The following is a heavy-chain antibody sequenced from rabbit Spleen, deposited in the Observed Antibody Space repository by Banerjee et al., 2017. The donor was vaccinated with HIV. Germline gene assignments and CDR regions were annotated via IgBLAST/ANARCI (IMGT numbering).Heavy chain of an antibody. Sequence: QEQLEESGGGLVKPEGSLTLTCKASGFSFSDRDVMCWVRQAPGKGLEWIVCIDTGSSGFTYFANWAKGRFTISKTSSTTVTLQMTSLTAADTATYFCARDTSSSFSSYGMDLWGPGTLVTVS. J-gene: IGHJ6*01. D-gene: IGHD1-1*01. V-gene: IGHV1S45*01. CDR2: IDTGSSGFT. CDR1: GFSFSDRDV. CDR3: ARDTSSSFSSYGMDL.